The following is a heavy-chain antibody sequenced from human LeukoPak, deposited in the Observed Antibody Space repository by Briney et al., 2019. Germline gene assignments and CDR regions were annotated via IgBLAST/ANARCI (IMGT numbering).Heavy chain of an antibody. CDR2: IYYSGST. Sequence: SETLSLTCTVSGGSISSYYWSWIRQPPGKGLEWIGYIYYSGSTNYNPSLKSRVTISVDTSKNQFSLKLSSVTAADTAVYYCARDGIVGARALDWGQGTLVTVSS. V-gene: IGHV4-59*01. D-gene: IGHD1-26*01. CDR1: GGSISSYY. J-gene: IGHJ4*02. CDR3: ARDGIVGARALD.